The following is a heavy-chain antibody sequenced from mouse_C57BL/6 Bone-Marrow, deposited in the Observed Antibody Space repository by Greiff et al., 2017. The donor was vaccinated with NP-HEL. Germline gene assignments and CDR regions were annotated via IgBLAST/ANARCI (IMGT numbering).Heavy chain of an antibody. Sequence: QVQLQQPRAELVKPGASVKMSCKASGYTFTSYWITWVKPRPGQGLEWIGDIYPGSGSTNYNEKFKSKATLTVDTSSSTAYMQLSSLTSEDSAVYYCARSTMVTTGDYWGQGTTLTVSS. CDR1: GYTFTSYW. CDR3: ARSTMVTTGDY. CDR2: IYPGSGST. D-gene: IGHD2-2*01. J-gene: IGHJ2*01. V-gene: IGHV1-55*01.